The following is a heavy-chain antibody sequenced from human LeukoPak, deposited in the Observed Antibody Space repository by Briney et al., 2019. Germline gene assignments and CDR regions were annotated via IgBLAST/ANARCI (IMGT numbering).Heavy chain of an antibody. D-gene: IGHD3-10*01. CDR2: ISRGSDHT. J-gene: IGHJ4*02. CDR1: GFSISNYG. V-gene: IGHV3-23*01. Sequence: QPGGPLLLSSAAAGFSISNYGMKLRHPAPEELQECVSTISRGSDHTYAADSVKGRITISRDNSNNTLYTQMASLRAEDTAVYYCAKEFGNRLPADYWGQGTLVTVSS. CDR3: AKEFGNRLPADY.